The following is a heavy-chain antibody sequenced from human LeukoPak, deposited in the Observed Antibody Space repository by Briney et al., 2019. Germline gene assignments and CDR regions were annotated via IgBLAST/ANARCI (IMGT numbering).Heavy chain of an antibody. D-gene: IGHD3-10*01. Sequence: PGGSLRLSCAASGFTFSSYGMHWVRQAPGKGLEWVTVIWYDGINKYYADSVKGRFTISRDNSKNTLYLQMNSLRAEDTAVYYCAREDYGSGTYPFDYWGQGTLVTVSS. CDR1: GFTFSSYG. V-gene: IGHV3-33*08. J-gene: IGHJ4*02. CDR3: AREDYGSGTYPFDY. CDR2: IWYDGINK.